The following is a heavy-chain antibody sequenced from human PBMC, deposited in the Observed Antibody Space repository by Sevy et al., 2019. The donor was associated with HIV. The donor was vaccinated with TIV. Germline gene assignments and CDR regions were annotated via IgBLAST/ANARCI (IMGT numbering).Heavy chain of an antibody. D-gene: IGHD3-22*01. CDR1: GFTVSSNY. J-gene: IGHJ2*01. CDR2: IYSGGST. CDR3: ARGSRPWYYDSSGYYYEYWYFDL. V-gene: IGHV3-53*01. Sequence: GGSLRLSYAASGFTVSSNYMSWVRQAPGKGLEWVSVIYSGGSTYYADSVKGRFTISRDNSKNTLYLQMNSLRAEDTAVYYCARGSRPWYYDSSGYYYEYWYFDLWGRGTLVTVSS.